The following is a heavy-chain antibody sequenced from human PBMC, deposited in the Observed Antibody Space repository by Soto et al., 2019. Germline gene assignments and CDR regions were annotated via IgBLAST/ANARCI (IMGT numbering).Heavy chain of an antibody. V-gene: IGHV3-15*01. D-gene: IGHD5-12*01. Sequence: GGSLRLSCAASGFTFSNAWMSWVRQAPGKGLEWVGRIKSKTDGGTTDYAAPVKGRFTISRDDSKTTLYLKMNSLKTEDTAVYYCTTDVGYSGYDYQFSRYFDYWGQGTLVTVSS. CDR3: TTDVGYSGYDYQFSRYFDY. J-gene: IGHJ4*02. CDR2: IKSKTDGGTT. CDR1: GFTFSNAW.